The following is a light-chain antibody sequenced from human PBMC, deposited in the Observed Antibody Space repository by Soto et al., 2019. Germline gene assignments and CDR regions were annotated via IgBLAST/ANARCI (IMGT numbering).Light chain of an antibody. CDR2: GAS. Sequence: EIVMTQSPATLSVSPGERATLSCRASQSVSSTLAWYQQKPGQAPRXLIYGASTRATDIPARFSGSGSGTELTITISSLQSEDFEVYYCQQYYNWPRTFGQGTKVDIK. J-gene: IGKJ1*01. CDR1: QSVSST. V-gene: IGKV3-15*01. CDR3: QQYYNWPRT.